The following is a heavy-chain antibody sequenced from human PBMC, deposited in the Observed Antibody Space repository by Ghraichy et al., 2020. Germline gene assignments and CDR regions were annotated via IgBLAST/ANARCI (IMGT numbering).Heavy chain of an antibody. J-gene: IGHJ5*02. CDR2: IYYSGST. CDR1: GGSISSYY. V-gene: IGHV4-59*01. D-gene: IGHD3-10*01. Sequence: SETLSLTCTVSGGSISSYYWSWIRQPPGKGLEWIGYIYYSGSTNYNPSLKSRVTISVDTSKNQFSLKLSSVTAADTAVYYCARGSGGDVNWFDPWGQGTLVTVSS. CDR3: ARGSGGDVNWFDP.